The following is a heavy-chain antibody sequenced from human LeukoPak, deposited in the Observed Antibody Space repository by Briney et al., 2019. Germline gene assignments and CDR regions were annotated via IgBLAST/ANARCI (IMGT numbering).Heavy chain of an antibody. CDR2: INHSGST. CDR1: GGSFSGYY. V-gene: IGHV4-34*01. Sequence: KPSETLSLTCAVYGGSFSGYYWSWIRQPPGKGLEWIGEINHSGSTNYNPSLKSRVTISVDTSKNQFSLKLSSVTAADTAVYYCARARIFRDAFDIWGQGTMVTVSS. J-gene: IGHJ3*02. CDR3: ARARIFRDAFDI.